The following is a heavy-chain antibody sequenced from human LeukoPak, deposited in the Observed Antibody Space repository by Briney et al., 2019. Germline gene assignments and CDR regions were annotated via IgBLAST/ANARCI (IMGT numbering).Heavy chain of an antibody. D-gene: IGHD2/OR15-2a*01. CDR3: RYFLPHFDY. CDR1: GFTFSRYW. V-gene: IGHV3-74*01. J-gene: IGHJ4*02. CDR2: INSDGTGT. Sequence: WGSLRLSCEVSGFTFSRYWMHWVRQAPGKGLVWVSLINSDGTGTTYADSVRGRFTISRDNAKDTLYLQMNSLRAEDTAVYYCRYFLPHFDYWGQGTLVTVSS.